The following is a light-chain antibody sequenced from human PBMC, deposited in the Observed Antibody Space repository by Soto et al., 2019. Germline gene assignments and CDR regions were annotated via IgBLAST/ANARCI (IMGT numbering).Light chain of an antibody. Sequence: QSVLTQPPSVSGAPGQRVTISCTGSSSNIGAGYDVHWYQQLPGTAPKLLIYGNTNRPSGVPDRFSGSKSGTSASLAITGLQAEVEADYYCQSYDSSLSGLVFGGGTKVTVL. CDR3: QSYDSSLSGLV. CDR1: SSNIGAGYD. J-gene: IGLJ2*01. CDR2: GNT. V-gene: IGLV1-40*01.